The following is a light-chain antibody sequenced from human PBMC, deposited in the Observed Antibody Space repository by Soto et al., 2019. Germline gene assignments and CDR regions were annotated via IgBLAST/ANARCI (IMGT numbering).Light chain of an antibody. V-gene: IGLV2-8*01. CDR2: EVN. CDR1: SSDVGGYNY. J-gene: IGLJ3*02. CDR3: CAFAYSRVV. Sequence: QSVLTQPPSASGSPGQSVAISCTGTSSDVGGYNYVSWYQQHPGKAPKLMIYEVNKRPSGVPDRFSGSKSGNTASLTVSGLQAEDEADYYCCAFAYSRVVFGGGTKLTVL.